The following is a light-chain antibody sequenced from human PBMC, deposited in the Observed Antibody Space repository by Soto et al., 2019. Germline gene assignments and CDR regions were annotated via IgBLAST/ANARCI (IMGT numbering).Light chain of an antibody. CDR3: SSYTSSSAYV. CDR2: EVT. V-gene: IGLV2-14*01. CDR1: SSDVGGYSY. J-gene: IGLJ1*01. Sequence: QSVLTQPASVSGSPGRSITISCTGTSSDVGGYSYVSWYQQHPGKAPKLMIYEVTDRPSGVSDRFSGSRFGNTASLTISGLQAEDEADYYCSSYTSSSAYVFGTGTKVTVL.